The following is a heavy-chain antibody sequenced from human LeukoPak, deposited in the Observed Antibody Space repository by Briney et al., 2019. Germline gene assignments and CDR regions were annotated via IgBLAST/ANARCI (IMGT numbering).Heavy chain of an antibody. CDR1: GYSISSSNW. Sequence: SDTLSLTCAVSGYSISSSNWWGWIRQPPGKGLEWIGCIYYSGSIYYNSSLKSRVTMSFDTSKSLFSLTLKSVTAADTAVYYCARGRNYYTLGMAWFDPWGQGILVTVSS. V-gene: IGHV4-28*05. D-gene: IGHD3-10*01. CDR2: IYYSGSI. CDR3: ARGRNYYTLGMAWFDP. J-gene: IGHJ5*02.